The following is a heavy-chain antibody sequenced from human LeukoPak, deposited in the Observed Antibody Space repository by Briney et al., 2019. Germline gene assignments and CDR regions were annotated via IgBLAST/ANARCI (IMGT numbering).Heavy chain of an antibody. V-gene: IGHV4-59*01. CDR3: ARETSQKGAHYMDV. D-gene: IGHD3-16*01. CDR2: IYYSGST. Sequence: PSETLSLTCTVSGGSISSCYWSWIRQPPGKGLKWIGYIYYSGSTSYSPSLRSRVTISVDTSKNQFSLKLSSVTAADTAVYYCARETSQKGAHYMDVWGKGTTVTISS. CDR1: GGSISSCY. J-gene: IGHJ6*03.